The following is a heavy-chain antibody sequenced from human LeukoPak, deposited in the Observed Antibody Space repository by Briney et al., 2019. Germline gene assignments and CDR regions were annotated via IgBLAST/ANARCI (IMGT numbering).Heavy chain of an antibody. J-gene: IGHJ4*02. Sequence: SETLSLTCTVSGASISSSSSYWGWIRQPPGKGLEWIGSIFYSGRTYYNPSLKSRLTISVDTSKNLISLKLSSVTAADTAVYYCARDTTTATTEFYFDCWGPGTLVTVSS. V-gene: IGHV4-39*07. CDR3: ARDTTTATTEFYFDC. CDR2: IFYSGRT. D-gene: IGHD4-11*01. CDR1: GASISSSSSY.